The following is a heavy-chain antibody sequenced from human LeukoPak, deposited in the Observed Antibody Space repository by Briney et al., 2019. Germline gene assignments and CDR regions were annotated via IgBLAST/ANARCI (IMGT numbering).Heavy chain of an antibody. D-gene: IGHD1-1*01. V-gene: IGHV3-64*04. J-gene: IGHJ6*02. CDR2: ISSNGGST. CDR1: GFTFSSYA. CDR3: ARDLRAKQLLYYYYGMDV. Sequence: PGGSLRLSCSASGFTFSSYAMHWVRQAPGKGLEYVSAISSNGGSTCYADSVKGRFTISRDNSKNTLYLQMNSLRAEDTAVYYCARDLRAKQLLYYYYGMDVWGQGTTVTVSS.